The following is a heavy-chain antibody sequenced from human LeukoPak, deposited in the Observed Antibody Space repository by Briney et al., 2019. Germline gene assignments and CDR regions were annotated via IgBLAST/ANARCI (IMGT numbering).Heavy chain of an antibody. V-gene: IGHV3-64*01. CDR1: GFTFSSYT. Sequence: GGSLRLSCAASGFTFSSYTMHWVRLAPGKGLDYVSGLGSNGGGTYYANSVKGRFTISRDNSNNTLYLQMGSLRPEDMAIYYCARAPGNYYFDAWGQGTLVTVSS. CDR3: ARAPGNYYFDA. J-gene: IGHJ4*02. CDR2: LGSNGGGT.